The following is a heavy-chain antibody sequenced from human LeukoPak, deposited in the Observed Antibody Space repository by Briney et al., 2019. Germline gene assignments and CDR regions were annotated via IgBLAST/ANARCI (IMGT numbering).Heavy chain of an antibody. CDR3: ARHNDYYDSREPGYFDY. CDR2: IYTSGST. Sequence: SETLSLTCTVSGGSISSYYWSWIRQPPGKGLEWIGYIYTSGSTNYNPSPKSRVTISVDTSKNQFSLKLSSVTAADTAVYYCARHNDYYDSREPGYFDYWGQGTLVTVSS. V-gene: IGHV4-4*09. D-gene: IGHD3-22*01. J-gene: IGHJ4*02. CDR1: GGSISSYY.